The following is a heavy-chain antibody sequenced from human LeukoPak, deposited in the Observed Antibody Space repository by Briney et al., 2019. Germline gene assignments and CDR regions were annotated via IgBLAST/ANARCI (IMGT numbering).Heavy chain of an antibody. V-gene: IGHV4-61*02. D-gene: IGHD1-14*01. CDR2: IYTSGST. CDR1: GGSISSGSYY. CDR3: ARPGIGAFDI. J-gene: IGHJ3*02. Sequence: PSETLSLTCTVSGGSISSGSYYWSWIRQPAGKGLEWIGRIYTSGSTNYNPSLKSRVTISVDTSKNQFSLKLSSVTAADTAVYYCARPGIGAFDIWGQGTMVTVSS.